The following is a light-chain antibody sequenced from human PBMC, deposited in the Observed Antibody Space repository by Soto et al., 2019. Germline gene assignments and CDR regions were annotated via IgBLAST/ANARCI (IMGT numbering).Light chain of an antibody. CDR3: AAWDDSLIGRVV. CDR2: SND. CDR1: SSNIGSYT. V-gene: IGLV1-44*01. Sequence: QSVLTQPPSASGTPGQRVTISCSGSSSNIGSYTVNWFQQLPGTAPKLLIYSNDQRPSGVPDRFSGSKSGSSASLAISGLQSDDESDYYCAAWDDSLIGRVVFGGGTKLTVL. J-gene: IGLJ2*01.